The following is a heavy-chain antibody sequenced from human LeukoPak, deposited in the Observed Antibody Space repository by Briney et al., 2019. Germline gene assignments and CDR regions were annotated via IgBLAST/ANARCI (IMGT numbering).Heavy chain of an antibody. CDR3: AKRKNSPGYSSLDQ. V-gene: IGHV3-23*01. CDR1: GFTFSSFA. CDR2: VSRTGSTK. D-gene: IGHD2-15*01. Sequence: GGSLRLSCVASGFTFSSFALDWVRQAPGRGLEWISVVSRTGSTKYYADSVKGRFTVSRDNSKNTVYLQMNSLRVDDSAVYYCAKRKNSPGYSSLDQWGQGTLVTVSS. J-gene: IGHJ4*02.